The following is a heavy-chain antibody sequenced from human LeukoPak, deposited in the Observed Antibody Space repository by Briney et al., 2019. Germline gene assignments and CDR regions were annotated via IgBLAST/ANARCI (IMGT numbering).Heavy chain of an antibody. J-gene: IGHJ6*02. CDR3: ARYSSSWTYYYYYGMDV. Sequence: SVKVSCKASGGTLTSYAINWVRQAPGQGLEWMGGIIPIFGTANYAQKFQGRVTITAAECTSTAYMELSSLRSEDTAVYYCARYSSSWTYYYYYGMDVWGQGTTVTVSS. CDR1: GGTLTSYA. D-gene: IGHD6-13*01. CDR2: IIPIFGTA. V-gene: IGHV1-69*13.